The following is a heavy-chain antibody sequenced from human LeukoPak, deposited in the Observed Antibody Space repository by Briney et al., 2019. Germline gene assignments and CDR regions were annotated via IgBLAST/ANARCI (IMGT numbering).Heavy chain of an antibody. CDR2: IVVGSGNT. J-gene: IGHJ4*02. V-gene: IGHV1-58*02. D-gene: IGHD6-25*01. Sequence: SVKVSCKASGFTFTSSAMQWVRQARGQRLEWIGWIVVGSGNTNYAQKFQERVTITRDMSTSTVYMELKSLTSDDTAVYYCVRSGRGTYFYFDWWGQGTRVTVSS. CDR3: VRSGRGTYFYFDW. CDR1: GFTFTSSA.